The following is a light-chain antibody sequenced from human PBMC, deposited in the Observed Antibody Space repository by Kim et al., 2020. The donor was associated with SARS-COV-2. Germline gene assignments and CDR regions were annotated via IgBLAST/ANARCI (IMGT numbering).Light chain of an antibody. J-gene: IGKJ4*01. CDR3: QQRTRWPLT. Sequence: EIVLTQSPATLSLSPGERATLSCRTSQSVSDYLAWYQQKPGQPPSLLIYDASDRATGTPARFSGSGSGTDFTLTITSLEPEDFAVYYCQQRTRWPLTFGGGTKVDIK. CDR1: QSVSDY. V-gene: IGKV3-11*01. CDR2: DAS.